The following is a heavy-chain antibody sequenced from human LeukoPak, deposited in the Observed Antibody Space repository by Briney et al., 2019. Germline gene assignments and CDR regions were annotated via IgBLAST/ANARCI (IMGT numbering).Heavy chain of an antibody. Sequence: SETLSLTCTVSGGSVSSGSYYWSWIRQPPGKGLEWIGYIYYSGSTNYNPSLKSRVTISVDTSKNQFSLKLSSVTAADTAVYYCARNVLLWFGELLQPAAFDIWGQGTMVTVSS. CDR3: ARNVLLWFGELLQPAAFDI. D-gene: IGHD3-10*01. V-gene: IGHV4-61*01. CDR1: GGSVSSGSYY. CDR2: IYYSGST. J-gene: IGHJ3*02.